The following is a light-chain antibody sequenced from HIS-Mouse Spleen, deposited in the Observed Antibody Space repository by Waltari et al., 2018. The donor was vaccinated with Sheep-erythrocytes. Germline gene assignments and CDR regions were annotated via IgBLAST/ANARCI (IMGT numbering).Light chain of an antibody. CDR1: SGSLASNY. Sequence: NFMLTQPHSVSESPGQTVTISCTRSSGSLASNYVQWYQQPPGSAPTTVIYEDNQRPSGVPDRFSGSIDSSSNSASLTISGLKTEDEADYYCCSYAGSYNHVFATGTKVTVL. V-gene: IGLV6-57*04. CDR2: EDN. J-gene: IGLJ1*01. CDR3: CSYAGSYNHV.